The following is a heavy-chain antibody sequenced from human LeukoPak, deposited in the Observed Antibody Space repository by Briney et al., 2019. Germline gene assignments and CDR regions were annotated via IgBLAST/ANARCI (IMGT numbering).Heavy chain of an antibody. CDR1: GGSISSYY. CDR2: IYYSGST. D-gene: IGHD5-18*01. J-gene: IGHJ3*02. V-gene: IGHV4-59*01. Sequence: PSETLSLTCTVSGGSISSYYWSWIRQPPGKGLEWIGYIYYSGSTNYNPSLKSRVTISVDTSKNQFSLKLSSVTAADTAVYYCARPGGGYSYGPGGMDAFDIWGQGTMVTVSS. CDR3: ARPGGGYSYGPGGMDAFDI.